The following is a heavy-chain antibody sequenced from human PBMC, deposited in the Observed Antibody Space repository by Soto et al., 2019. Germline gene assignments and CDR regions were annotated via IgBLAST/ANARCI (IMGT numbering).Heavy chain of an antibody. CDR3: ARLSDRRYSDF. CDR2: IYYSGAT. Sequence: SETLSLTCTVSGASIYSPTYYWAWIRQPPGKGLEWVGSIYYSGATYSNPSLSRRVIISADALRKHISLTLSSATASDTAVYYCARLSDRRYSDFWGQGALVTVSS. CDR1: GASIYSPTYY. J-gene: IGHJ4*02. D-gene: IGHD6-6*01. V-gene: IGHV4-39*02.